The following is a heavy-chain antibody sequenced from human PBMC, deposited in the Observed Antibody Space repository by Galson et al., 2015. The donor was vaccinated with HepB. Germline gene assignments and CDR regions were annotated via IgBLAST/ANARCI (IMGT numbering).Heavy chain of an antibody. CDR2: ISDSGGTT. CDR3: TKFSGSGRYYNLPDY. J-gene: IGHJ4*02. D-gene: IGHD3-10*01. V-gene: IGHV3-23*01. CDR1: GFTFSNYA. Sequence: SLRLSCAASGFTFSNYAMSWVRQAPGKGLEWVSTISDSGGTTYYANSVKGRFTLSRDNSNNKVFLQMNSLGAEDAAIYYCTKFSGSGRYYNLPDYWGQGALVTVSS.